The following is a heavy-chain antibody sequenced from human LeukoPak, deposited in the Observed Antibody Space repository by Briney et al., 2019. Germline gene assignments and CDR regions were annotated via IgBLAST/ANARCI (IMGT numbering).Heavy chain of an antibody. J-gene: IGHJ5*02. CDR2: ISSSSSSI. CDR3: ARHGYYYDSSGNWFDP. V-gene: IGHV3-48*04. Sequence: GGSLRLSCEASGFTFSTYNINWVRQAPGKGLEWVSYISSSSSSIYYADSVKGRFTISRDNAKNSLYLQMNSLRAEDTAVYYCARHGYYYDSSGNWFDPWGQGTLVTVPS. D-gene: IGHD3-22*01. CDR1: GFTFSTYN.